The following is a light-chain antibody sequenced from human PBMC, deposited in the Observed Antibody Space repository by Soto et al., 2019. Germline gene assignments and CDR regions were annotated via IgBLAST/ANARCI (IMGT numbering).Light chain of an antibody. CDR2: GAS. Sequence: EIVLTQAPGTLSLSPGERATLSCRASQSVSSSYLAWYQQKPGQAPRLLIYGASSRATGIQDRFSGSGSGTDFTLTISRMEPDDCAVYYCQQYGRSPYTFGQGTELEIK. V-gene: IGKV3-20*01. CDR3: QQYGRSPYT. CDR1: QSVSSSY. J-gene: IGKJ2*01.